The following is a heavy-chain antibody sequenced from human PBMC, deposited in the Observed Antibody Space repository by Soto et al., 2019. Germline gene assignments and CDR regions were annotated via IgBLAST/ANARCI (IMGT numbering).Heavy chain of an antibody. D-gene: IGHD2-15*01. CDR3: VQREFSGGGCGL. J-gene: IGHJ4*02. CDR2: ISGSAVTT. Sequence: EVQLLQSGGGLVQPGGSLRLSCAASGFTLSAYAMSWIRQTPEKGLEWVSAISGSAVTTYYADSVKGRFTISRDNSKNPLYLQMTSLRAEDTALYYFVQREFSGGGCGLWGQGTMVTVSS. V-gene: IGHV3-23*01. CDR1: GFTLSAYA.